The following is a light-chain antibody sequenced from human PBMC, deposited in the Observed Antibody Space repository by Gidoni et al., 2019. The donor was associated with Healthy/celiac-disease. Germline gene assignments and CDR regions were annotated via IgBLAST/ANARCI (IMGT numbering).Light chain of an antibody. CDR2: EVS. V-gene: IGLV2-14*01. J-gene: IGLJ3*02. CDR1: SSDVGGYNY. Sequence: QSALTQPASVSGSPGPSSNISCTGTSSDVGGYNYVSQYQQHPGKAPKLMIYEVSKRPSGVSNRFSGSKSGNTASLTISGRQAEDEADYYCSSYTSSSTLCVFGGGTKLTVL. CDR3: SSYTSSSTLCV.